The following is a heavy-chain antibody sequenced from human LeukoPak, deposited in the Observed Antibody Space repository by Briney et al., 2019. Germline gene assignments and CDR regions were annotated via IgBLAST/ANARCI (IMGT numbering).Heavy chain of an antibody. Sequence: GGSLRLSCAASGVSLSNYGMNWVRQAPGKGLEWISYISSSRSTITYADSVRGRFTISKDNAKNSLHLQMDSLRAEDTAVYYCARESPAFDYWGQGILVTVSS. CDR2: ISSSRSTI. CDR3: ARESPAFDY. CDR1: GVSLSNYG. V-gene: IGHV3-48*01. J-gene: IGHJ4*02.